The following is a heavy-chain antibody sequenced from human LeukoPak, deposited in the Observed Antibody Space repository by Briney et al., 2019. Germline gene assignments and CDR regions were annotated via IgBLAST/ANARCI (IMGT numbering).Heavy chain of an antibody. CDR3: ASRVITFGGVMFFDY. Sequence: SETLSLTCTVSGGSISSYYWSWIRQPPGKGLEWIGYIYYSGSTNYNPSLKSRVTISVDTSKNQFSLKLSSVTAADTAVYYCASRVITFGGVMFFDYWGQGTLVTVSS. V-gene: IGHV4-59*08. CDR1: GGSISSYY. CDR2: IYYSGST. D-gene: IGHD3-16*01. J-gene: IGHJ4*02.